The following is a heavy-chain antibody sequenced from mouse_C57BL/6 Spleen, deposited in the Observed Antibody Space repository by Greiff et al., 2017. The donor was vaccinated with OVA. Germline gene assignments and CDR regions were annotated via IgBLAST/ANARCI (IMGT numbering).Heavy chain of an antibody. V-gene: IGHV1-59*01. Sequence: QVQLKQPGAELVRPGTSVKLSCKASGYTFTSYWMHWVKQRPGQGLEWIGVIDPSDSYTNYNQKFKGKATLTVDTSSSTAYMQLSSLTSEDSAVYYCAREGIYGNYRFAYWGQGTLVTVSA. CDR1: GYTFTSYW. CDR2: IDPSDSYT. CDR3: AREGIYGNYRFAY. D-gene: IGHD2-1*01. J-gene: IGHJ3*01.